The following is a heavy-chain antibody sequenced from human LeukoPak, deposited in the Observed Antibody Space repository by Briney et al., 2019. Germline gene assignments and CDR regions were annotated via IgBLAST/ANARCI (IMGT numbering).Heavy chain of an antibody. V-gene: IGHV4-30-2*01. CDR1: XGSISSGXYS. D-gene: IGHD4-17*01. CDR2: IYHSGST. CDR3: AREKYDYGDYWFDP. J-gene: IGHJ5*02. Sequence: LTXXVSXGSISSGXYSXXWIXQXXXXXXXWIGYIYHSGSTYYNPSLKSRVTISVDRSKNQFSLKLSSVTAADTAVYYCAREKYDYGDYWFDPWGQGTLVTVSS.